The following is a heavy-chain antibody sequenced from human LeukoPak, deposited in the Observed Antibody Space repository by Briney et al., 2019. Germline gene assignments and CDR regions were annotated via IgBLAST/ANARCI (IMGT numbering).Heavy chain of an antibody. CDR1: EFTFSSYE. CDR3: AKAPPGLSLDS. D-gene: IGHD1-14*01. Sequence: GGSLRLSCAASEFTFSSYEMNWVRQAPGKGLEWVAVISNDGSIKHYADSVKGRFTISRDNSKNTLFLQMDSLRVEDTAVYYCAKAPPGLSLDSWGQGTLVTVSS. CDR2: ISNDGSIK. V-gene: IGHV3-30*04. J-gene: IGHJ4*02.